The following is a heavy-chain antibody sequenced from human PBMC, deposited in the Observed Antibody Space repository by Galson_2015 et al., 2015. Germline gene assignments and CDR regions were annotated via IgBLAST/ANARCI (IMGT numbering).Heavy chain of an antibody. D-gene: IGHD2-2*02. Sequence: SVKVSCKASGGTFSSYAISWVRQAPGQGLEWMGGIIPIFGTANYAQKFQGRVTITADESTSTAYMELSSLRSEDTAVYYCARDRRKYQLLYVFDAFDIWGQGTMVTVSS. CDR2: IIPIFGTA. J-gene: IGHJ3*02. CDR3: ARDRRKYQLLYVFDAFDI. V-gene: IGHV1-69*13. CDR1: GGTFSSYA.